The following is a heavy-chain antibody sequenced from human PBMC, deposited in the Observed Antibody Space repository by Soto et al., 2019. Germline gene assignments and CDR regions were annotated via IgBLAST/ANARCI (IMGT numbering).Heavy chain of an antibody. CDR1: GYTFTDYH. V-gene: IGHV1-2*06. Sequence: GASVKVSCKASGYTFTDYHIHWVRQAPGQGLEFMGRINTNNGGAGSAQQFQGRVTVTRDTSITTVYMELSNLRSDDTAVYYCAREVGSDSLQPSFSWFGAWGQGTLVTVSS. J-gene: IGHJ5*01. CDR3: AREVGSDSLQPSFSWFGA. D-gene: IGHD6-25*01. CDR2: INTNNGGA.